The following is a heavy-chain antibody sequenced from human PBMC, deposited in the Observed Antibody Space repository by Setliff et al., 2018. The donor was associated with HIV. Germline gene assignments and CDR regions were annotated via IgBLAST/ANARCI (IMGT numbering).Heavy chain of an antibody. CDR3: ARDLFGPCYSGSTGLAY. J-gene: IGHJ4*01. Sequence: ASVKVSCKSSGYTFNDYFTHWVRQVSGKGLEWMGWINPNSGANNYAQKFQGRVTMTRDTCVSKAHMELSRLISNDTGFYYCARDLFGPCYSGSTGLAYWGQGTQFTVSS. CDR2: INPNSGAN. V-gene: IGHV1-2*02. D-gene: IGHD6-6*01. CDR1: GYTFNDYF.